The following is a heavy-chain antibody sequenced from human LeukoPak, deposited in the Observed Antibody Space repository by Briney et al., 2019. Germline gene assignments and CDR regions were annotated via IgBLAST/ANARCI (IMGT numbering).Heavy chain of an antibody. CDR3: VRYCSSTTCYTRAVDY. V-gene: IGHV4-38-2*02. J-gene: IGHJ4*02. CDR1: GDSITIGYN. Sequence: KSSETLSLTCTVSGDSITIGYNWAWIRQPPGKVLGWIGSIYHSGSAYYNPSLKSRVTISVDTSKNQFSLKLSSVSAADTAGYYCVRYCSSTTCYTRAVDYWGQGTLVTVSS. D-gene: IGHD2-2*02. CDR2: IYHSGSA.